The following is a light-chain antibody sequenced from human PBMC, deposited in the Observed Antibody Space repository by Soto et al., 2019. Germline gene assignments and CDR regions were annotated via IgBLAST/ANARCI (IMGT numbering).Light chain of an antibody. CDR1: QTVTRNY. Sequence: EIVLTQSRGTLSVSAGERATLSCRASQTVTRNYLAWHQQKPGQTPRLLVYGASNRATDIPDRFSGRGSGTDFTLTISRLEPEDFAVYYCQQYGSSPPSSTFGQGTRLEIK. CDR3: QQYGSSPPSST. V-gene: IGKV3-20*01. CDR2: GAS. J-gene: IGKJ5*01.